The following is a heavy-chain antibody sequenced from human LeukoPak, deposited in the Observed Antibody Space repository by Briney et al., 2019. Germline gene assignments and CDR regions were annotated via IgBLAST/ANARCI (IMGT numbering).Heavy chain of an antibody. J-gene: IGHJ6*02. CDR1: GFTFSSYG. V-gene: IGHV3-30*18. CDR2: ISYDGSNK. D-gene: IGHD5-18*01. CDR3: AKDARGCSYGYWHYYYYYGMDV. Sequence: GGSLRLSCAASGFTFSSYGMHWVCQAPGKGLEWVAVISYDGSNKYYADSVKGRFTISRDNSKNTLYLQMNSLRAEDTAVYYCAKDARGCSYGYWHYYYYYGMDVWGQGTTVTVSS.